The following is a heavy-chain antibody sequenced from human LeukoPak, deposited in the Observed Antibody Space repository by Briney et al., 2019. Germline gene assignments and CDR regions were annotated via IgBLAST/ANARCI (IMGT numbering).Heavy chain of an antibody. CDR3: ARVYSVGLYYFDY. CDR1: GFTFSSYG. Sequence: GRSLRLSCAASGFTFSSYGMHWVRQAPGKGLGWVAVIWYDGSNKYYADSVKGRFTISRDNAKNSLYLQMNSLKAEDTAVYYCARVYSVGLYYFDYWGQGTLVTVSS. CDR2: IWYDGSNK. J-gene: IGHJ4*02. V-gene: IGHV3-33*01. D-gene: IGHD3/OR15-3a*01.